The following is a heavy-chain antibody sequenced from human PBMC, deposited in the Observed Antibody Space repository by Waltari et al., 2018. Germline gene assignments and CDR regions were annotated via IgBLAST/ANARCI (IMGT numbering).Heavy chain of an antibody. D-gene: IGHD1-26*01. J-gene: IGHJ3*02. CDR1: GGSISSSNW. V-gene: IGHV4-4*02. CDR3: ARDNLVGATHDAFDI. CDR2: IYHSGST. Sequence: QVQLQESGPGLVKPSGTLSLTCAVSGGSISSSNWWSWVRQPPGKGLEWIGEIYHSGSTNYIPSLKSRVTISVDKSKNQFSLKLSSVTAADTAVYYCARDNLVGATHDAFDIWGQGTMVTVSS.